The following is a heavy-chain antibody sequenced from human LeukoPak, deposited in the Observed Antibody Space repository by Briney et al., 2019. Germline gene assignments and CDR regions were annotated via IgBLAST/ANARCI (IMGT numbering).Heavy chain of an antibody. CDR3: ARKDIAVAGTGRANWFDP. D-gene: IGHD6-19*01. J-gene: IGHJ5*02. V-gene: IGHV1-46*01. CDR1: GYTFTSYY. CDR2: INPSGGST. Sequence: ASVKVSCKASGYTFTSYYMHWVRPAPGQGLEWVGIINPSGGSTSYAQKFQGRVTMTRDTSTSTVYMELSSLRSEDTAVYYCARKDIAVAGTGRANWFDPWGQGTLVTVSS.